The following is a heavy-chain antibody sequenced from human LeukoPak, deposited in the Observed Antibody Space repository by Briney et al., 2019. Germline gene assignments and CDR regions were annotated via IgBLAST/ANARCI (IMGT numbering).Heavy chain of an antibody. CDR2: ISYDGSNK. CDR3: ARDESPYGDLIDY. V-gene: IGHV3-30-3*01. CDR1: GFTFSSYA. D-gene: IGHD4-17*01. Sequence: GGSLRVSCAASGFTFSSYAMHGVRQAPGKGLEWVAVISYDGSNKYYADSVKGRFTISRDNSKNTLYLQMNSLRAEDTAVYYCARDESPYGDLIDYWGQGTLVTVSS. J-gene: IGHJ4*02.